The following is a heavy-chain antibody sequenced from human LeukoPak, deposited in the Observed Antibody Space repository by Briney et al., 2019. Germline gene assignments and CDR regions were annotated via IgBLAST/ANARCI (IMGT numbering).Heavy chain of an antibody. Sequence: PSQTLSLTCTVSGGSISSGGSIGSFYWSWIRQPAGKGLEWIGRIDAGGSTNYNPSLKSRVTISVDTSKNQISLKLSSVTAADTAVYYCARQARGNWFDPWGQGTLVTVSS. J-gene: IGHJ5*02. CDR2: IDAGGST. D-gene: IGHD3-10*01. CDR3: ARQARGNWFDP. CDR1: GGSISSGGSIGSFY. V-gene: IGHV4-61*02.